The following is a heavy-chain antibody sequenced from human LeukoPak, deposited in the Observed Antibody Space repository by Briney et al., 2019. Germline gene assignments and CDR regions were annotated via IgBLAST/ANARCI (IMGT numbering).Heavy chain of an antibody. Sequence: SETLSLTCTVSGGSISSGSYYWSWIRQPPGMGLEWIGSIYYTGSTYYNPSLRSRVSVSVDMSKNQVSLQLRSVTAADTAIYFCVGAHYIDTRGFDYWGQGALVTVSS. J-gene: IGHJ4*02. CDR3: VGAHYIDTRGFDY. V-gene: IGHV4-39*07. CDR2: IYYTGST. CDR1: GGSISSGSYY. D-gene: IGHD3-9*01.